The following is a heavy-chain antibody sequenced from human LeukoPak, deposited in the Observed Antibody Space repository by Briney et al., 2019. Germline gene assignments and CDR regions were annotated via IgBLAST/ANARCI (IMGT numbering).Heavy chain of an antibody. V-gene: IGHV5-51*01. CDR3: ARLFDYSASCYFDY. J-gene: IGHJ4*02. CDR2: INPHDSDT. Sequence: GESLKISCQASGYTFFNHWIAWVRQMPGGKDRERMAIINPHDSDTRYSPSFEGQVTISADKSISTAYLQWSGLKASDTAMYFCARLFDYSASCYFDYWGQGTLVTVSS. CDR1: GYTFFNHW. D-gene: IGHD3-9*01.